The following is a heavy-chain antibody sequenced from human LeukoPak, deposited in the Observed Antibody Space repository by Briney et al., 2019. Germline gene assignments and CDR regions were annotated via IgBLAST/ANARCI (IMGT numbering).Heavy chain of an antibody. J-gene: IGHJ5*02. CDR3: ARAAWITMVRGVISP. V-gene: IGHV4-39*07. Sequence: SETLSLTCTVSGGSIGSSSYYWGWIRQPPGKGLEWIGSIYYSGSTYYNPSLKSRVTISVDTSKNQFSLKLSSVTAADTAVYYCARAAWITMVRGVISPWGQGTLVTVSS. CDR1: GGSIGSSSYY. CDR2: IYYSGST. D-gene: IGHD3-10*01.